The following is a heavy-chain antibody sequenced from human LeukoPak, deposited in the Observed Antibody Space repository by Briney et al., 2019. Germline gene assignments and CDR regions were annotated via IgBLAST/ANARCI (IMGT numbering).Heavy chain of an antibody. CDR1: GFTFSTYV. Sequence: GGSLRLSCAASGFTFSTYVMHWVRQAPGKGLEWVALIWYDASYKYYADSVKGRFTISGDNSKNTLYLYMDSLRAEDTAVYYCASRAAAGLYYFDYWGQGSLVTVSS. CDR2: IWYDASYK. J-gene: IGHJ4*02. D-gene: IGHD6-13*01. V-gene: IGHV3-33*01. CDR3: ASRAAAGLYYFDY.